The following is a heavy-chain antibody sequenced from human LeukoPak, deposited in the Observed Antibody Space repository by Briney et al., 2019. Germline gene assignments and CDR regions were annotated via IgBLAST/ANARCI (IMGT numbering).Heavy chain of an antibody. CDR1: GGSISSYY. D-gene: IGHD6-6*01. CDR2: IYTSGST. V-gene: IGHV4-4*07. J-gene: IGHJ6*02. CDR3: ARDPRPSYPYYYYGMDV. Sequence: SETLSLTCTVSGGSISSYYWSWIRQPAGKGLEWIGCIYTSGSTNYNPSLKSRVTMSVDTSKNQFSLKLSSVTAADTAVYYCARDPRPSYPYYYYGMDVWGQGTTVTFSS.